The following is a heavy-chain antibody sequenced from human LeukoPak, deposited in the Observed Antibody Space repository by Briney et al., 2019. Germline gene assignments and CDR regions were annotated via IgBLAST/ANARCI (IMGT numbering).Heavy chain of an antibody. CDR2: IRYDGSNK. Sequence: PGGSLRLSCAASGFTFSNYGMHWVRQAPGKGLEWVAFIRYDGSNKYYADSVKGRFTISRDNSKNTLYLQMNSLRADDTAMYYCARGSYSSSWKTFDYWGQGTLVTVSS. CDR1: GFTFSNYG. D-gene: IGHD6-13*01. J-gene: IGHJ4*02. V-gene: IGHV3-30*02. CDR3: ARGSYSSSWKTFDY.